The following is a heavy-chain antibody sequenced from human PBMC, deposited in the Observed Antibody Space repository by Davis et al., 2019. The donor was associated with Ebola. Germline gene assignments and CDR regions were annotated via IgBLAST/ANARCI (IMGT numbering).Heavy chain of an antibody. CDR2: ISSSASYK. D-gene: IGHD4-23*01. CDR1: GFTFSSYT. V-gene: IGHV3-21*05. Sequence: GESLKISCVASGFTFSSYTMSWIRQALGKGPEWVSSISSSASYKNYADSVKGRFTISRDDAKKSLYLQMDSLRAEDTAVYYCAQQLGDYGGNALRYWGQGTLVTVSS. J-gene: IGHJ4*02. CDR3: AQQLGDYGGNALRY.